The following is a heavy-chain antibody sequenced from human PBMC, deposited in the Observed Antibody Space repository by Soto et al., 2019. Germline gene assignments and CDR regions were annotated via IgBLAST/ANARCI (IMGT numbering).Heavy chain of an antibody. CDR1: GGSISSSSYY. CDR2: IYYSGST. J-gene: IGHJ6*02. D-gene: IGHD5-18*01. CDR3: ARRQPYYYYGMDV. Sequence: SETLSLTCTVSGGSISSSSYYWGWIRQPPGKGLEWIGSIYYSGSTYYNPSLKSRVTISVDTSKNQFSLKLSSVTAADTAVYYCARRQPYYYYGMDVWGQGTTVTAP. V-gene: IGHV4-39*01.